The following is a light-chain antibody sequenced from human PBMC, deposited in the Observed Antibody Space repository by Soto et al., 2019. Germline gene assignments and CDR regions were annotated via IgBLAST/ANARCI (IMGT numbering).Light chain of an antibody. J-gene: IGKJ1*01. CDR1: QSVSNNY. V-gene: IGKV3-20*01. Sequence: ESVLTQSPGTLSLSPGERATLSCRASQSVSNNYLAWYQQKPGQAPRLLIYGASNRATGIPDRFSGSGSGTDFTLTISRLEPEDFEVYYCQQYGRSATFGQGTKVDIK. CDR2: GAS. CDR3: QQYGRSAT.